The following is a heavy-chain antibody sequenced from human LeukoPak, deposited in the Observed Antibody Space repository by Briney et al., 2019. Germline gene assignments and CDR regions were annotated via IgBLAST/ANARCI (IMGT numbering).Heavy chain of an antibody. CDR3: AIAGYGSLDGYYGMDV. CDR2: ISYDGSNK. D-gene: IGHD3-10*01. J-gene: IGHJ6*02. CDR1: GFIFSSFA. Sequence: GGSLRLSCAASGFIFSSFAMHWVRQVPGKGLEWVALISYDGSNKFHADSVKGRFTISRDNSKNTMSLQMNGLRPEDTAVYYCAIAGYGSLDGYYGMDVWGQGTSVTVSS. V-gene: IGHV3-30*03.